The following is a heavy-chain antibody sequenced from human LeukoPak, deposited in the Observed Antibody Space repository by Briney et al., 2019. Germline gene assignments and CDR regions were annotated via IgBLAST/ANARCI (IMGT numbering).Heavy chain of an antibody. CDR3: ARDLSGDYGLLDY. V-gene: IGHV1-69*13. J-gene: IGHJ4*02. D-gene: IGHD4-17*01. CDR2: IIPIFGTA. CDR1: GGTFSSYA. Sequence: ASVKVSCKASGGTFSSYAISWVRQAPGQGLEWMGGIIPIFGTANYAQKFQGRVTITADESTSTAYMELSSLRSEDTAVYYCARDLSGDYGLLDYWGQGTLVTVSS.